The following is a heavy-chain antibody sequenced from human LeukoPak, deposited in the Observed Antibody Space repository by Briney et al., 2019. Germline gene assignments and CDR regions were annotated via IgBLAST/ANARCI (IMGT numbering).Heavy chain of an antibody. J-gene: IGHJ4*02. Sequence: PGGSLRLSCAASGFIFYDYAMLWVRQGPRKGLEWVSLISGDGGSTYYGDSVKGRFTISRDNSKNSLYLEMNSLRIEDTGLYYCAKDKGDGEYVDYWGQGTLVTVSS. D-gene: IGHD5-24*01. CDR1: GFIFYDYA. V-gene: IGHV3-43*02. CDR3: AKDKGDGEYVDY. CDR2: ISGDGGST.